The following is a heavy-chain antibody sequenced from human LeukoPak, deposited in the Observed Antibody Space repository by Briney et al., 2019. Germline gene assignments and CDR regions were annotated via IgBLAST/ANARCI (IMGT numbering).Heavy chain of an antibody. D-gene: IGHD3-3*01. CDR3: ASPTYYDFWSGYHQFDN. CDR1: GGTFSSFA. Sequence: SVKVSCKASGGTFSSFAISWVRQAPGQGLEWMGRIIPIYGITNYVQKFQGRVTITTDESTSTAYMDLRSLRSEDTAVYFCASPTYYDFWSGYHQFDNWGQGTLVTVSS. V-gene: IGHV1-69*05. J-gene: IGHJ4*02. CDR2: IIPIYGIT.